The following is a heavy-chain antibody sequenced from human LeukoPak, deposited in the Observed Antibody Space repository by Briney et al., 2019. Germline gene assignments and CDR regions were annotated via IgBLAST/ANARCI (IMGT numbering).Heavy chain of an antibody. CDR2: LSGGGDST. CDR1: GFTFSSYA. J-gene: IGHJ5*02. Sequence: GGSLRLSCAASGFTFSSYAMSWVRQAPGKGLEWVSALSGGGDSTYYADSVKGRFTISRDNSKNTLYLQMTSLRAEDTAVYYCAKDPFNYDYSNWFDPWGQGTLVTVSS. CDR3: AKDPFNYDYSNWFDP. V-gene: IGHV3-23*01. D-gene: IGHD3-3*01.